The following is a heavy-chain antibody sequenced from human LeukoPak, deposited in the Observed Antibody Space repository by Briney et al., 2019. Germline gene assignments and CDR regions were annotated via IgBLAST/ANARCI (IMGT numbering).Heavy chain of an antibody. D-gene: IGHD3-16*01. V-gene: IGHV3-30*04. CDR1: GFTFSIYA. Sequence: GGSLRLSCAASGFTFSIYAMHWVRQAPGKGLEWVAVISYDGTNKYYADSVKGRFTISRDNSKNTLYLQMNSLRADDTAVYYCARVGGDYFDYWGQGTLVTVSS. CDR3: ARVGGDYFDY. CDR2: ISYDGTNK. J-gene: IGHJ4*02.